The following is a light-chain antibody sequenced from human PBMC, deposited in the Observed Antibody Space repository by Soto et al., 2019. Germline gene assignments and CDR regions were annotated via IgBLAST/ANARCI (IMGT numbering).Light chain of an antibody. CDR1: QSVSSSY. CDR3: QQYGSSQLT. V-gene: IGKV3-20*01. J-gene: IGKJ1*01. Sequence: EIVLTQSPGTLSLSPGERATLSCRASQSVSSSYLAWYQQKPGQAPRLLIYGASSRATGIPDRFSGSGSGTDFTLTISRLEPEDFAVYYCQQYGSSQLTFGQGT. CDR2: GAS.